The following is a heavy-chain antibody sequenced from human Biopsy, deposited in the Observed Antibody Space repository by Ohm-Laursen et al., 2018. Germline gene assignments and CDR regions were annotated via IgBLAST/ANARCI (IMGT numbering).Heavy chain of an antibody. J-gene: IGHJ5*02. V-gene: IGHV4-59*01. CDR1: GGSIISYY. CDR2: VYNGGIT. Sequence: SETLSLTCSVSGGSIISYYWTWIRQPPGQGLEWIGHVYNGGITNYNPSLKSRVTISKDTSKNQFSLQVNSVPAADTAVYYCARTPRDSFWSGSYKRGLWFDPWGQGTLVIVSS. D-gene: IGHD3-3*01. CDR3: ARTPRDSFWSGSYKRGLWFDP.